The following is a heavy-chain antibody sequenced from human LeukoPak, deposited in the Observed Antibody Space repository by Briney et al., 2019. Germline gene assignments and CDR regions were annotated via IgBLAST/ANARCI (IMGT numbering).Heavy chain of an antibody. Sequence: SVKVSCKTSGYTFNSYDINWVRQATGQGLEWMGWMNPNSGNTGYAQKLQGRVTMTRNTSIRTAYMELSGLRPEDTAVYYCARRNIRFLELDFWGQGTLVTVSS. V-gene: IGHV1-8*02. CDR3: ARRNIRFLELDF. CDR2: MNPNSGNT. J-gene: IGHJ4*02. CDR1: GYTFNSYD. D-gene: IGHD3-3*01.